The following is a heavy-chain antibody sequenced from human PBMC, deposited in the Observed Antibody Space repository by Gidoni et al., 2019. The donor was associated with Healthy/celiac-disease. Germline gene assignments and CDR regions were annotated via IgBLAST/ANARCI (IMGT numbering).Heavy chain of an antibody. D-gene: IGHD3-22*01. J-gene: IGHJ4*02. Sequence: QVQLVQSGAAVKKPGASVKVSCKASGYTFTSYAMHWVRQAPGQRLEWMGWINAGNGNTKYSQKFQGRVTITRDTSASTAYMELSSMRSEDTAVYYCARVGYDSSGYYYPFDYWGQGTLVTVSS. CDR1: GYTFTSYA. CDR3: ARVGYDSSGYYYPFDY. V-gene: IGHV1-3*01. CDR2: INAGNGNT.